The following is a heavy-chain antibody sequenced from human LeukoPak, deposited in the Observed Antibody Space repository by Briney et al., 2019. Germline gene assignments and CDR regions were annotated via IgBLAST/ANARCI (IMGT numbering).Heavy chain of an antibody. CDR1: GGTFSSYA. CDR2: IIPIFGTA. CDR3: ARDLPYDFLNRRPPGEYAFDI. D-gene: IGHD3-3*01. V-gene: IGHV1-69*05. Sequence: ASVKVSCKASGGTFSSYAISWVRQAPGQGLEWMGGIIPIFGTANYAQKLQGRVTMTTDTSTSTAYMELRSLRSDDTAVYYCARDLPYDFLNRRPPGEYAFDIWGQGTMVTVSS. J-gene: IGHJ3*02.